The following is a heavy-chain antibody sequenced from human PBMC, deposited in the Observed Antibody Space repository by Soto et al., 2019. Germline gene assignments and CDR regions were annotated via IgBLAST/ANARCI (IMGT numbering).Heavy chain of an antibody. J-gene: IGHJ4*02. CDR3: ARGIAAAVTDY. Sequence: GGSLRLSCAASGFTVSINYMSWFRQAPGKGLEWVSVIYSGGSTYYADSVKGRFTISRDNSKNTLYLQMNSLRAEDTAVYYCARGIAAAVTDYWGQGTPVTVSS. CDR1: GFTVSINY. D-gene: IGHD6-13*01. V-gene: IGHV3-66*01. CDR2: IYSGGST.